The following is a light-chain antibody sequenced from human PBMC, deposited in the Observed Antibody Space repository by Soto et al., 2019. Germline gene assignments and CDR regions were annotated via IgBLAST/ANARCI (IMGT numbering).Light chain of an antibody. CDR2: RTF. CDR1: ASNIGSKT. J-gene: IGLJ1*01. Sequence: QSALTQPPSVSGAPGQRVTISCSGSASNIGSKTVDWYQHLPGTAPKLLIHRTFQRPSGVPARFSGSKSDTSASLAISGLQSEDEADYYCAAWDDTLDEYVFGTGTKVTVL. V-gene: IGLV1-44*01. CDR3: AAWDDTLDEYV.